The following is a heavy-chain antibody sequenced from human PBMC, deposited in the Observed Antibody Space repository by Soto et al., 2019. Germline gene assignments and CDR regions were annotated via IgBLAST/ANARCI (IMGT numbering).Heavy chain of an antibody. Sequence: QVQLVQSGAEVKKPGASVKVSCKASGYTFTSYGISWVRQAPGQGLEWMGWISAYNGNTNYAQKLQGRVTMTTDTDTSTAYMEVRSLRSDDTAGYYCARVGFDASMVYAVFANWFDPWGQGTLVAFCS. D-gene: IGHD2-8*01. CDR1: GYTFTSYG. CDR3: ARVGFDASMVYAVFANWFDP. CDR2: ISAYNGNT. V-gene: IGHV1-18*01. J-gene: IGHJ5*02.